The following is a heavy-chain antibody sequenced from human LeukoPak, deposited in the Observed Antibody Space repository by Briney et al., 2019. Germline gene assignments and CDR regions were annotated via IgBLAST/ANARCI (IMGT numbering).Heavy chain of an antibody. CDR1: GFTLFSYS. Sequence: GGSLRLSCVASGFTLFSYSINWVRQAPGKGLEWVSSISGNTSYIYYADSVKGRFTISRDNAENTLYLQMNSLRAKDTAVYYCAREERGGTTRSVALTGGQGTLVTVSS. CDR3: AREERGGTTRSVALT. V-gene: IGHV3-21*01. J-gene: IGHJ4*02. D-gene: IGHD1-14*01. CDR2: ISGNTSYI.